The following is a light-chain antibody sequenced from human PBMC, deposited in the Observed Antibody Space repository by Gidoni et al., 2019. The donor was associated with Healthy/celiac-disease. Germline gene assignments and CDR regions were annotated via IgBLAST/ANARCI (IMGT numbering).Light chain of an antibody. CDR3: QHRSNWPT. J-gene: IGKJ5*01. CDR1: QSVSSY. V-gene: IGKV3-11*01. Sequence: DIVLTQSPATLSLSPGERATLSCRASQSVSSYLAWYQQKPGQAPRLLIYDASNTATGIPARFSGSGSGTDFTLTIISLEPEDFAVYYCQHRSNWPTFGQGTRLEIK. CDR2: DAS.